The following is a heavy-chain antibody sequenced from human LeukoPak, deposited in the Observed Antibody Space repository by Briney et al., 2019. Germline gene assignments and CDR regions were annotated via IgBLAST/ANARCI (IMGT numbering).Heavy chain of an antibody. D-gene: IGHD3-10*01. Sequence: SETLSLTCAVYGGSFSGYYWSWIRQPPGKGLEWIGEINHSGSTNYNPSLKSRVTISVDTSKNQFSLKLSSGAAADTAVYYFARGRQLLWFGDYRFDPWGQGNLGTVSP. V-gene: IGHV4-34*01. CDR1: GGSFSGYY. CDR2: INHSGST. J-gene: IGHJ5*02. CDR3: ARGRQLLWFGDYRFDP.